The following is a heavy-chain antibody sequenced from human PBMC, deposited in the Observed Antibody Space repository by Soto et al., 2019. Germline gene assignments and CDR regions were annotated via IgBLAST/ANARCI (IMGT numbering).Heavy chain of an antibody. CDR2: IILSGDDT. CDR1: GYTFANYA. V-gene: IGHV3-23*01. Sequence: GGSLRLSCAASGYTFANYALSWVRQVPGKGLEWVSSIILSGDDTEYADSVKGRFTISSGKAKFSLYLQMNILRADDTAVYFCEKESSPTPYYCFDYWGQGTLVTVSS. CDR3: EKESSPTPYYCFDY. J-gene: IGHJ4*02. D-gene: IGHD2-21*01.